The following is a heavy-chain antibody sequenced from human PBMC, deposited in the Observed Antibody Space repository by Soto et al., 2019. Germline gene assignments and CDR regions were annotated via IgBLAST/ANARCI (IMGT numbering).Heavy chain of an antibody. J-gene: IGHJ4*02. CDR1: GYTFTNYG. CDR2: ISAYNGNT. D-gene: IGHD6-13*01. V-gene: IGHV1-18*01. CDR3: ARTISRPIAAAGTCFDY. Sequence: ASVKVSCKASGYTFTNYGIIWVRQAPGQGLEWMGWISAYNGNTNYAQKLQGRVTMTADTSTGTAYMELRSLRSDDTAVYYCARTISRPIAAAGTCFDYWGQGTLVTVSS.